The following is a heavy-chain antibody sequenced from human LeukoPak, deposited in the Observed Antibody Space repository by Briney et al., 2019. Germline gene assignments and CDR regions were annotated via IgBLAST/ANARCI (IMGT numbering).Heavy chain of an antibody. Sequence: GGSLRLSCAGSGFIFSHYWMSWLRQAPGKEPEWVANIKLFGDEQYYGDSVKGRFIISRDNAKNSLYLQMHSLSADDTAVYYCARALTTDHTGRWFDPWGQGTLVTVSS. CDR3: ARALTTDHTGRWFDP. J-gene: IGHJ5*02. CDR2: IKLFGDEQ. D-gene: IGHD4-17*01. CDR1: GFIFSHYW. V-gene: IGHV3-7*01.